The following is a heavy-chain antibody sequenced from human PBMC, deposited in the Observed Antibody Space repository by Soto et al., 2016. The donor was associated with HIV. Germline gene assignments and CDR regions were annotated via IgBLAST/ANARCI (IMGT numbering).Heavy chain of an antibody. CDR3: ASFYDSSGYRYYYYGMDV. CDR2: ISYDGSNK. J-gene: IGHJ6*02. Sequence: VQLVESGGGVVQPGRSLRLSCAASGFTFSSYAMHWVRQAPGKGLEWVAVISYDGSNKYYADSVKGRFTISRDNSKNTLYLQMNSLRAEDTAVYYCASFYDSSGYRYYYYGMDVWGQGTTGHRLL. V-gene: IGHV3-30*04. CDR1: GFTFSSYA. D-gene: IGHD3-22*01.